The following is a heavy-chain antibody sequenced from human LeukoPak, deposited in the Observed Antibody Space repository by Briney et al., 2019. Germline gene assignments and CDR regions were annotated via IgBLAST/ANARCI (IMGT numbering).Heavy chain of an antibody. J-gene: IGHJ4*02. CDR3: ARGHTAVTRHFDF. Sequence: GGSLRLSCAASGFTFSSYSMNWVRQAPGKGLEWVSSISTSSSYIYYADSVKGRFTISRDDAKNLLYLDMNSLRAEDTAVYYCARGHTAVTRHFDFWGQGTLVTVSS. V-gene: IGHV3-21*01. CDR2: ISTSSSYI. CDR1: GFTFSSYS. D-gene: IGHD4-17*01.